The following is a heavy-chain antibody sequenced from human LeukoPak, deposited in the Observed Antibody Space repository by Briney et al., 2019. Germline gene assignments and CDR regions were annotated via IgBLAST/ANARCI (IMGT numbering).Heavy chain of an antibody. CDR3: ARTRLSGRLTWGYYYYMDV. V-gene: IGHV3-23*01. Sequence: GGSLRLSCAVSGITLSNYGMSWVRQAPGKGLEWVAGLSGSGGGTNYADSVQGRFTISRDNPKNTLYLQMNSLRAEDTAVYFCARTRLSGRLTWGYYYYMDVWGKGTTVTVSS. D-gene: IGHD1-1*01. CDR2: LSGSGGGT. CDR1: GITLSNYG. J-gene: IGHJ6*03.